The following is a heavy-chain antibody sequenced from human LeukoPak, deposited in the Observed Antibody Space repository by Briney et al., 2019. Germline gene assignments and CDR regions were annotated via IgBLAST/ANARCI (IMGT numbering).Heavy chain of an antibody. CDR2: IKTDGSES. Sequence: PGGSLRLSSEAWGFTSSNIWVHWRRQVPGKGLVWVARIKTDGSESSYADSVKGRFTISRDNAENTLYLQMGSLRDDDTAVYFCARDVGSYGKSQGADWGLGTLVIVSS. V-gene: IGHV3-74*01. CDR3: ARDVGSYGKSQGAD. J-gene: IGHJ4*02. CDR1: GFTSSNIW. D-gene: IGHD1-26*01.